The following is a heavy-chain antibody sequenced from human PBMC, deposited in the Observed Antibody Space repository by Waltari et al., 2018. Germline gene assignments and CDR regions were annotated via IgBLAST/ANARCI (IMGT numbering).Heavy chain of an antibody. V-gene: IGHV1-2*02. CDR2: INPNSGGT. D-gene: IGHD5-12*01. CDR1: GYTFTGYY. J-gene: IGHJ4*02. Sequence: QVQLVQSGAEVKKPGASVKVSCKASGYTFTGYYMHWVRQAPGQGLEWMGWINPNSGGTNDAQKFQGRVTMTRDTSISTAYMELSRLRSDDTAVYYCASSSGYDSPYDYWGQGTLVTVSS. CDR3: ASSSGYDSPYDY.